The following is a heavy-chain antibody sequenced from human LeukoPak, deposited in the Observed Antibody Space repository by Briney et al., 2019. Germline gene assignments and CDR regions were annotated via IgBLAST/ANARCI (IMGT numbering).Heavy chain of an antibody. D-gene: IGHD6-19*01. Sequence: PGGSLRLSCAASGFTFSSYAMSWVRQAPGKGLEWVSALSGSGDSTYYADSVKGRFTISRDNSKNTLYLQMNSLRAEDTAVYHCAPSGPGAVAFNDWGQGTLVTVSS. CDR1: GFTFSSYA. J-gene: IGHJ4*02. CDR3: APSGPGAVAFND. CDR2: LSGSGDST. V-gene: IGHV3-23*01.